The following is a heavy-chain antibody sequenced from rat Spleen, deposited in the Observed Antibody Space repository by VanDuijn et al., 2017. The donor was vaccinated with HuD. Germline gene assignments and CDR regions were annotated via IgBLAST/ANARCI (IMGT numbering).Heavy chain of an antibody. CDR3: ARSGYYWYFDF. J-gene: IGHJ1*01. CDR2: INTGSGGT. CDR1: GYTFTSYY. V-gene: IGHV1-43*01. Sequence: QVQLQQSGAELAKPGSSVKMSCKASGYTFTSYYISWIKQTTGQGLEYIGNINTGSGGTNYNEKFRGKATLTVDKSSSTAFMQLSSLTPDDSAVYYCARSGYYWYFDFWGPGTMVTVSS.